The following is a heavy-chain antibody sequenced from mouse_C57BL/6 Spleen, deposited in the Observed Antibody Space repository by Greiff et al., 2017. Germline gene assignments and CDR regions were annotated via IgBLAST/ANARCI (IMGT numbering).Heavy chain of an antibody. V-gene: IGHV1-81*01. Sequence: QVQLQQSGAELARPGASVKLSCKASGYTFTSYGISWVKQRTGQGLEWIGEIYPRSGNTYYNEKFKGKATLTADKSSSTAYMELRSPASEDASVYSCARWGYNYTYDFDYWGQGTSLTVSS. CDR3: ARWGYNYTYDFDY. J-gene: IGHJ2*02. CDR1: GYTFTSYG. D-gene: IGHD2-4*01. CDR2: IYPRSGNT.